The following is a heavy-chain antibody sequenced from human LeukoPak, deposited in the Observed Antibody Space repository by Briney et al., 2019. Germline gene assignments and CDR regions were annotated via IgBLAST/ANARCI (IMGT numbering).Heavy chain of an antibody. CDR1: GFTFSSYA. J-gene: IGHJ4*02. D-gene: IGHD3-9*01. CDR2: FTASGGRT. V-gene: IGHV3-23*01. Sequence: GGSLRLSCAASGFTFSSYAMNWVRQAPGKGLEWVSSFTASGGRTYYADSVKGRFTISRDNSKNTLYLQMNSLRAEDTAVYYCARGRYLSWGQGTLVTVSS. CDR3: ARGRYLS.